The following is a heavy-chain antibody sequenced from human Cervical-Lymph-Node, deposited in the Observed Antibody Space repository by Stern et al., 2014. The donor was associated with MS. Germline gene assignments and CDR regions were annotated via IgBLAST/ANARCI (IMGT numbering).Heavy chain of an antibody. CDR1: TFTFSAFA. V-gene: IGHV3-30*16. CDR3: ARQMTHGPCDL. J-gene: IGHJ2*01. CDR2: ISYDGKNK. Sequence: QVQLVESGGSVVQLGSPPRPSWTASTFTFSAFASPWVRQAPGQGLEWVAVISYDGKNKFYADSVQGRFTISRDNSKNTLTLQMDSLRAEDTAVYYCARQMTHGPCDLWGRGTLVTVS. D-gene: IGHD2-21*02.